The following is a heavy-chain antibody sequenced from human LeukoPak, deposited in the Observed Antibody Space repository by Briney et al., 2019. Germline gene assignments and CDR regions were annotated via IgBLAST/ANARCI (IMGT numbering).Heavy chain of an antibody. CDR2: INPSGGST. V-gene: IGHV1-46*01. J-gene: IGHJ6*02. D-gene: IGHD3-10*01. Sequence: ASVKASCKASGYTFTSYYMHWVRQAPGQGLEWMGIINPSGGSTSYAQKFQGRVTMTRDTSTSTVYMELSSLRSEDTAVYYCARDVGTSDYYYGMDVWGQGTTVTVSS. CDR1: GYTFTSYY. CDR3: ARDVGTSDYYYGMDV.